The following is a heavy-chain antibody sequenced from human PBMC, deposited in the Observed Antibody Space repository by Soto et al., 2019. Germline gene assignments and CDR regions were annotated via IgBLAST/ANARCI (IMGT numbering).Heavy chain of an antibody. Sequence: GASVKVSCKVSGYTLTELSMHWVRQAPGKGLEWMGGFDSEDGETIYAQKFQGRVTMTEDTSTDTAYMELSSLRSEDTAVYYCATEGIAAAGNLWFDPWGQGTLVTVSS. J-gene: IGHJ5*02. D-gene: IGHD6-13*01. CDR2: FDSEDGET. CDR3: ATEGIAAAGNLWFDP. CDR1: GYTLTELS. V-gene: IGHV1-24*01.